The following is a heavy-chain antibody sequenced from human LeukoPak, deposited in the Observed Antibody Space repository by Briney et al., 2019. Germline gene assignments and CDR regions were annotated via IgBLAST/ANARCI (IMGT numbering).Heavy chain of an antibody. CDR3: ARHTQYSSTPPVD. J-gene: IGHJ4*02. CDR2: IDPSDSYT. V-gene: IGHV5-10-1*01. D-gene: IGHD6-13*01. CDR1: GYSFTSYW. Sequence: KLGESLMISCKGSGYSFTSYWISWVRQMPGKGLEWMGRIDPSDSYTDYSPSFQGHVTISADKSISTAYLQWSRLKTSDTAMYYCARHTQYSSTPPVDWGQGTLVTVSS.